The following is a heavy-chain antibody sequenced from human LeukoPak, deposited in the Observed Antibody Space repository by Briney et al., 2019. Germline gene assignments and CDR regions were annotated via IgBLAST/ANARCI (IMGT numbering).Heavy chain of an antibody. CDR2: IISNGEST. CDR3: VKSASTWYLFDY. Sequence: GGSLRLSCSASGFTFSGYAMHWVRQVPGKGLEYVSAIISNGESTYYSDSVKDRFTISRDNSKNTLYLQMSSLRPEDTAVYYCVKSASTWYLFDYWGQGTLVTVSS. V-gene: IGHV3-64*03. D-gene: IGHD6-13*01. J-gene: IGHJ4*02. CDR1: GFTFSGYA.